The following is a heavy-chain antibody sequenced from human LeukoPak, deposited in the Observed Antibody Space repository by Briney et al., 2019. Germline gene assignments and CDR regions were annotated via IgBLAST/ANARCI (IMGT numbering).Heavy chain of an antibody. V-gene: IGHV1-46*01. Sequence: GASVKVSCKASAYTFTSYYMHWVRQAPGQGLEWMGIINPSGGSTSYAQKFQGRVTMTRDTSTSTVYMELSSLRSEDTAVYYCARVDGSPGVIDYWGQGTLVTVSS. J-gene: IGHJ4*02. CDR2: INPSGGST. CDR3: ARVDGSPGVIDY. D-gene: IGHD5-24*01. CDR1: AYTFTSYY.